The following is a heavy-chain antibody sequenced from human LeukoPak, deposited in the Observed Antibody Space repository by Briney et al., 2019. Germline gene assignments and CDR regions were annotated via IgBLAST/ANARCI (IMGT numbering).Heavy chain of an antibody. CDR2: ISSSSSYI. V-gene: IGHV3-21*04. CDR3: ARDRYGSESYYSFDY. D-gene: IGHD3-10*01. J-gene: IGHJ4*02. Sequence: GGSLRLSCAASGFTFSSYSMNWVRQAPGKGLEWVSSISSSSSYIYYADSVKGRFTISRDNAKNSLYLQMNSLRAEDTAVYYCARDRYGSESYYSFDYWGQGTLVTVSS. CDR1: GFTFSSYS.